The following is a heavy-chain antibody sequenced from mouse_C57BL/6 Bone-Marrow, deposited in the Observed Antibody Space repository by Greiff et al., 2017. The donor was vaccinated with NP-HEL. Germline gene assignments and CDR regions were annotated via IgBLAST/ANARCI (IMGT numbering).Heavy chain of an antibody. V-gene: IGHV1-39*01. D-gene: IGHD1-1*01. Sequence: EVQLQQSGPELVKPGASVKISCKASGYSFTDYNMNWVKQSNGKSLEWIGVINPNYGTTSYNQKFKGKATLTVDQSSSTAYMQLNSLTSEDSAVYYCVILNYYGSSLEGSFDYWGQGTTLTVSS. J-gene: IGHJ2*01. CDR2: INPNYGTT. CDR3: VILNYYGSSLEGSFDY. CDR1: GYSFTDYN.